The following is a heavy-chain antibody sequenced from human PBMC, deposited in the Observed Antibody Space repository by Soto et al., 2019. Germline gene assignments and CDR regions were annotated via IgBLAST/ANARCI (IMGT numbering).Heavy chain of an antibody. Sequence: QVQLVQSGAEVKKPGSSVKVSCKASGGPFSSYAISWVRQAPGQGLEWMGGIIPIFGTANYAQKFQGRVTITADESTRTAYMELSSLRSEDTAVYYCARSGFPGIAAYWGQGTLVTVSS. CDR1: GGPFSSYA. D-gene: IGHD6-13*01. CDR2: IIPIFGTA. V-gene: IGHV1-69*12. J-gene: IGHJ4*02. CDR3: ARSGFPGIAAY.